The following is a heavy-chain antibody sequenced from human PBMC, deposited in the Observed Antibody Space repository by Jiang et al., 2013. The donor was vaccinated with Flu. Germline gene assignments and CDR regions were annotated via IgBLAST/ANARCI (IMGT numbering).Heavy chain of an antibody. CDR1: GGSISSSSYY. CDR2: IYYSGST. J-gene: IGHJ3*02. V-gene: IGHV4-39*01. Sequence: PGLVKPSETLSLTCTVSGGSISSSSYYWGWIRQPPGKGLEWIGSIYYSGSTYYNPSLKSRVTISVDTSKNQFSLKLSSVTAADTAVYYCATEQQLKGNAFDIWGQGTMVTVSS. D-gene: IGHD6-13*01. CDR3: ATEQQLKGNAFDI.